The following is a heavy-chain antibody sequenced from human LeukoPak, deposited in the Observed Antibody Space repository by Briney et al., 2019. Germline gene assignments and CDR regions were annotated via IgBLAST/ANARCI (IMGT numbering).Heavy chain of an antibody. J-gene: IGHJ4*02. CDR1: GYTFTSYY. CDR3: ARGAYSGYDLPDY. D-gene: IGHD5-12*01. CDR2: INPSGCST. V-gene: IGHV1-46*01. Sequence: GASVKVSCKASGYTFTSYYMHWVRQAPGQGLEWMGIINPSGCSTSYAQKFKGRVTMTRDTSTRTVYMELSSLRSEDTAVYYCARGAYSGYDLPDYWGQGTLVTVSS.